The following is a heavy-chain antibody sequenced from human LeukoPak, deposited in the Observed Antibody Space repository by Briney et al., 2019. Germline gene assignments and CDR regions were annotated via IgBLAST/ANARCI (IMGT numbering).Heavy chain of an antibody. CDR1: GGSISSSIYY. J-gene: IGHJ4*02. CDR3: ARLVYWFDY. D-gene: IGHD2-8*02. V-gene: IGHV4-39*01. CDR2: IYYSGST. Sequence: PSETLSLTCTVSGGSISSSIYYSGWIRHPPRKGLEWIGSIYYSGSTYYNPSLKGRVTISVATSKNQFSRKLSSVAAADTAVYYCARLVYWFDYWGQGTLVTVSS.